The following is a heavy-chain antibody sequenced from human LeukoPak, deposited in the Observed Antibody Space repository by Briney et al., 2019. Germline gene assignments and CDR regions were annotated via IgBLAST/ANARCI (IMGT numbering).Heavy chain of an antibody. J-gene: IGHJ6*02. CDR2: IYPGDSDT. CDR1: GYSFTSYW. CDR3: ARRGVHTPYYYYGMDV. V-gene: IGHV5-51*01. D-gene: IGHD2-15*01. Sequence: GESLKISCKGSGYSFTSYWIGWVRQMPGKGLEWMGIIYPGDSDTRYSPSFQGQVTISADKSISTAYLQWSSLKASDTAMYYCARRGVHTPYYYYGMDVWGQGTTVTVSS.